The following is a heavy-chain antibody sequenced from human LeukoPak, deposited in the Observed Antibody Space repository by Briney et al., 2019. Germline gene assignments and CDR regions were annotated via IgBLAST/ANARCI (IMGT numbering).Heavy chain of an antibody. CDR3: VRGVGSSSWYDYYYGMDV. Sequence: ASVRVSCTASGYTFTGYYMHWVRQAPGQGLEWMGWINPNSGGTNYAQTFQGRVTMTRDTSISTAYMELSRLRSDDTAVYYCVRGVGSSSWYDYYYGMDVWGQGTTVTVSS. V-gene: IGHV1-2*02. CDR1: GYTFTGYY. D-gene: IGHD6-13*01. CDR2: INPNSGGT. J-gene: IGHJ6*02.